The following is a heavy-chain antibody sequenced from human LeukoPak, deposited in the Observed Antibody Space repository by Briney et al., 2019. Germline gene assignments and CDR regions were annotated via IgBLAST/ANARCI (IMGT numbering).Heavy chain of an antibody. CDR2: ISAYNGNT. Sequence: ASVKVSCKASGYTFTSYDINWVRQAPGQGLERMGWISAYNGNTNYAQKLQGRVTMTTDTSTSTAYMELRSLRSDDTAVYYCARDRVSSSWPDYWGQGTLVTVSS. J-gene: IGHJ4*02. CDR1: GYTFTSYD. V-gene: IGHV1-18*01. CDR3: ARDRVSSSWPDY. D-gene: IGHD6-13*01.